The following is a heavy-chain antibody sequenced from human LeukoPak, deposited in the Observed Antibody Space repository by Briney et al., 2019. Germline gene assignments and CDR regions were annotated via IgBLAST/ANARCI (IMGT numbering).Heavy chain of an antibody. Sequence: GSLRLSCAGSGFTFSSYAMHWVRQAPGKGLEWVAVISYDGSNKYYADSVKGRFTISRDNSKNTLYLQMNSLRAEDTAVYYCARGGDIVVVPAAPTDYWGQGTLVTVSS. J-gene: IGHJ4*02. CDR3: ARGGDIVVVPAAPTDY. V-gene: IGHV3-30*04. CDR2: ISYDGSNK. D-gene: IGHD2-2*01. CDR1: GFTFSSYA.